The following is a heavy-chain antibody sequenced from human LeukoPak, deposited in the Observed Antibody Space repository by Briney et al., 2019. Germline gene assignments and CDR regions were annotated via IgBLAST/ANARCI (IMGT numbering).Heavy chain of an antibody. D-gene: IGHD2-8*01. J-gene: IGHJ4*02. V-gene: IGHV3-30*03. Sequence: PGGSLRLSCAASGFTLSSYGIHWVRQAPGKGLDRVAIISDDGTSKHYADSVKGRFIVSRDNAKNSLYLQMNSLRAEDTAVYYCARDTMVYATYSFDYWGQGTLVTVSS. CDR1: GFTLSSYG. CDR3: ARDTMVYATYSFDY. CDR2: ISDDGTSK.